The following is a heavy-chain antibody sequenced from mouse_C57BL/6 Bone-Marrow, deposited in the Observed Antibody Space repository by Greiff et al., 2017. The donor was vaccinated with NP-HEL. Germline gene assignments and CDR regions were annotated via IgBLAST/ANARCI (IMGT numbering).Heavy chain of an antibody. J-gene: IGHJ4*01. V-gene: IGHV1-50*01. CDR3: ARWGGNYETAYAMDY. CDR2: IDPSDSYT. CDR1: GYTFTSYW. Sequence: QVQLQQPGAELVKPGASVKLSCKASGYTFTSYWMQWVKQRPGQGLEWIGEIDPSDSYTNYNQKFKGKATLTVDTSSSTAYMQLSSLTSEDSAVYYCARWGGNYETAYAMDYWGQGTSGTVSS. D-gene: IGHD2-1*01.